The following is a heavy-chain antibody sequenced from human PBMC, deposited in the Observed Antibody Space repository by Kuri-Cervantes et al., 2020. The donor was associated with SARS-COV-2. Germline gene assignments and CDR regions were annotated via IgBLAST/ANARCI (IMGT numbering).Heavy chain of an antibody. Sequence: SVKVSRKASGGTFSSYAISWVRQAPGQGLEWMGRIIPIFGIANYAQKFQGRVTITADKSTSTAYMELSSLRSEDTAVYYCARDGAYDYYDSNYYGMDVWGQGTTVTVSS. V-gene: IGHV1-69*04. J-gene: IGHJ6*02. CDR1: GGTFSSYA. CDR3: ARDGAYDYYDSNYYGMDV. D-gene: IGHD3-22*01. CDR2: IIPIFGIA.